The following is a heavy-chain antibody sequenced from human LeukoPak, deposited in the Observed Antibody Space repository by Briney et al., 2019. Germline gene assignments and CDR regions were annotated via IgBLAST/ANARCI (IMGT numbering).Heavy chain of an antibody. CDR1: GGSVSSGDYY. D-gene: IGHD2-2*01. Sequence: SETLSLTCTVSGGSVSSGDYYWSWIRQPPGQGLEWIGYIYDSGTTSYNPSLKSRITISVDTSKTQFSLRLSSVTAADTAVYYCASIAVVEAAIDYWGQGTLVTVSS. J-gene: IGHJ4*02. CDR2: IYDSGTT. CDR3: ASIAVVEAAIDY. V-gene: IGHV4-30-4*01.